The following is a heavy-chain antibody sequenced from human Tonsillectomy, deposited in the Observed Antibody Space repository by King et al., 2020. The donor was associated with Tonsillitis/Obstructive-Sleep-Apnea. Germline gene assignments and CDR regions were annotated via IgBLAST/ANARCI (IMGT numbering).Heavy chain of an antibody. CDR3: ARGIVATIPGGDYFDY. Sequence: QLVQSGAEVKKPGSSVKVSCKASGGTFSSYAIIWVRQAPGQGLEWMGGIIPIFGTANYAQKIQGRVTITADESTSTAYMELSSLISEDTAVYYCARGIVATIPGGDYFDYWGQGTLVTVSS. CDR1: GGTFSSYA. D-gene: IGHD5-12*01. V-gene: IGHV1-69*01. CDR2: IIPIFGTA. J-gene: IGHJ4*02.